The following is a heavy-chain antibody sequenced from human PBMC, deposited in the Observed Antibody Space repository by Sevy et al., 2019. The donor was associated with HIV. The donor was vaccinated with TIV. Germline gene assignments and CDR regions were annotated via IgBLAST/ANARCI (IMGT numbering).Heavy chain of an antibody. CDR2: ISGSGGST. V-gene: IGHV3-23*01. CDR1: GFTFRSYA. CDR3: AKEDYEGFNY. J-gene: IGHJ4*02. Sequence: GGSLRLSCAASGFTFRSYAMSWVRQAPGKGLEWVSAISGSGGSTYYADSVKGRFTISSDNSKNTVYLQMNSLGAEDTAVHYCAKEDYEGFNYWGQGTLVTVSS. D-gene: IGHD3-16*01.